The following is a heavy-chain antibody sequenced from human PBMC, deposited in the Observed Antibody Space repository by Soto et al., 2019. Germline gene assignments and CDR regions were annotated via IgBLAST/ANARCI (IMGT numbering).Heavy chain of an antibody. J-gene: IGHJ2*01. CDR3: ARDPRARYFDL. CDR2: VYYTGST. CDR1: NGSISTNDYY. Sequence: SETLSLTCTVSNGSISTNDYYWNWIRQPPGRGLEWIGNVYYTGSTFYNPSLKSRVTISVDTSKNQFSLRLNSMTAADTAVYYCARDPRARYFDLWGRGTLVTVSS. V-gene: IGHV4-30-4*01.